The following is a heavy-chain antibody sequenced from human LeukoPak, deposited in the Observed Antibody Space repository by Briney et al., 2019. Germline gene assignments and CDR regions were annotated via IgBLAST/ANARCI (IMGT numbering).Heavy chain of an antibody. CDR2: ISAYNGNT. CDR3: ARDLGVMQKELELPDY. Sequence: GASVKVSCKASGYTFTSYGISWVRQAPGQGLEWMGWISAYNGNTNYAQKLQGRVTMTTDTSTSTAYMELRSLRSDDTAVYYCARDLGVMQKELELPDYWGQGTLVTVSS. V-gene: IGHV1-18*01. D-gene: IGHD1-7*01. CDR1: GYTFTSYG. J-gene: IGHJ4*02.